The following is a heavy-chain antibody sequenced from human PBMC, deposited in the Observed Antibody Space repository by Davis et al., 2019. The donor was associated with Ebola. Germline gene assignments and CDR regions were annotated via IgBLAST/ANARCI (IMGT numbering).Heavy chain of an antibody. Sequence: GESLKISCAASGFSFKNYWMNWVRQAPGKGLEWVANINQDGRKTYYVDSVTGRFTISRDNAKNSLYLQINSLRVDDTAVYFCARPSSGYSKDWYFDFWGRGTLVTVSS. CDR2: INQDGRKT. J-gene: IGHJ2*01. CDR3: ARPSSGYSKDWYFDF. V-gene: IGHV3-7*03. CDR1: GFSFKNYW. D-gene: IGHD3-3*01.